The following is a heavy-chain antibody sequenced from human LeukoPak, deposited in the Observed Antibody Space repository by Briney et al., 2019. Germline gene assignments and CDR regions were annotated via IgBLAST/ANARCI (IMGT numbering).Heavy chain of an antibody. V-gene: IGHV4-39*01. CDR3: ARPPYAVAVAGTTDY. CDR1: GGSISSSSYY. J-gene: IGHJ4*02. CDR2: IYYSGST. D-gene: IGHD6-19*01. Sequence: NASETLSRTCTVSGGSISSSSYYWGWIRQPPGKGLEWIGSIYYSGSTYYNPSLKSRVTISVDTSKNQFSLKLSSVTAADTAVYYCARPPYAVAVAGTTDYWGQGTLVTVSS.